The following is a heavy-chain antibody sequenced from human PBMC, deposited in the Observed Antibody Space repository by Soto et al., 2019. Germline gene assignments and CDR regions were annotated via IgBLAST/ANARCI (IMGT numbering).Heavy chain of an antibody. CDR3: ARDRVVVVAATTHGWFDP. CDR1: GFTFSSYG. Sequence: QVQLVESGGGVVQPGRSLRLSCAASGFTFSSYGMHWVRQAPGKGLEWVAVIWYDGSNKYYADSVKGRFTISRDNSKNTLYLQMNSLRAEDTAVYYCARDRVVVVAATTHGWFDPWGQGTLVTVSS. CDR2: IWYDGSNK. V-gene: IGHV3-33*01. D-gene: IGHD2-15*01. J-gene: IGHJ5*02.